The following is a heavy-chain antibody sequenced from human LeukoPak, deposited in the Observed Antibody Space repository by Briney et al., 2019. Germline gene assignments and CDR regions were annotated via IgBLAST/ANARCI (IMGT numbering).Heavy chain of an antibody. V-gene: IGHV1-18*01. CDR2: ISAYNGNT. CDR3: ARDRLGRDQRHYYYYMDV. CDR1: GYTFTSYG. Sequence: ASVKVSCKASGYTFTSYGISWVRQAPGQGLEWMGWISAYNGNTNYAQKLQGRVTITADESTSTAYMELSSLRSEDTAVYYCARDRLGRDQRHYYYYMDVWGKGTTVTISS. J-gene: IGHJ6*03. D-gene: IGHD5-24*01.